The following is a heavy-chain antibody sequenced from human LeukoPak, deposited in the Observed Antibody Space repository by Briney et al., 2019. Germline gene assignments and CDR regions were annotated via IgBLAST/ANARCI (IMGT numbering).Heavy chain of an antibody. V-gene: IGHV3-21*01. CDR1: GFTFSSYS. J-gene: IGHJ3*01. Sequence: GGSLRLSCAASGFTFSSYSMNWVRQAPGKGLEWVSSISSSSSYIYYADSVKGRFTISRDNAKNSLYLQMNSLRAEDTAVYYCARGRIAAPGTDAFDVWGQGTMVTVSS. CDR3: ARGRIAAPGTDAFDV. CDR2: ISSSSSYI. D-gene: IGHD6-13*01.